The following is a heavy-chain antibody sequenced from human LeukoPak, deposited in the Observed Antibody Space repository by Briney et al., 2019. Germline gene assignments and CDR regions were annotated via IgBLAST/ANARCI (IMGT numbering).Heavy chain of an antibody. CDR3: ASYGSGSYIPY. D-gene: IGHD3-10*01. CDR2: ISSSSSTI. V-gene: IGHV3-48*04. CDR1: GFTFSSYS. J-gene: IGHJ4*02. Sequence: GGSLRLSCAASGFTFSSYSMNWVRQAPGKGLEWVSYISSSSSTIYYPDSVKGRFTISRDNAKNSLYLQMNSLRAEDTAVYYCASYGSGSYIPYWGQGTLVTVSS.